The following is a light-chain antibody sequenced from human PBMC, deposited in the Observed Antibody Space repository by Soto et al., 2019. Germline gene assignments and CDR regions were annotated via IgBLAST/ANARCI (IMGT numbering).Light chain of an antibody. CDR2: GAS. Sequence: EIVLKQSPGTLSLSPGERATLSCRASQSVSSSYLAWYQQKPGQAPRLLIYGASSRATGIPDRFSGSGSGTDFTLTINRLEPEDFAVYYCQQYGSLGYTFGQGTKLEIK. CDR3: QQYGSLGYT. V-gene: IGKV3-20*01. J-gene: IGKJ2*01. CDR1: QSVSSSY.